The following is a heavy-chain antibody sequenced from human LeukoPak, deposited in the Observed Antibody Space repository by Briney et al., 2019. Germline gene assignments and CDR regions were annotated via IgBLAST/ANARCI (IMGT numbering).Heavy chain of an antibody. CDR2: IASDGSCT. J-gene: IGHJ4*02. D-gene: IGHD4-23*01. V-gene: IGHV3-74*01. Sequence: CLSLSCALSLFAPTGFWINSGRGAPGKGLVWVSRIASDGSCTTYADSVKGRFSISRDNAKNTLYLQMNSLRVEDTAVYYCARGRPHGNDYWGQGTLVTVSS. CDR1: LFAPTGFW. CDR3: ARGRPHGNDY.